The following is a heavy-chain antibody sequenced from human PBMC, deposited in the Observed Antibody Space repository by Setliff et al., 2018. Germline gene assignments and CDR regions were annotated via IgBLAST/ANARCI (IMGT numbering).Heavy chain of an antibody. Sequence: SETLSLTCTVSNGSVRTTSHYWGWVRQPPGKGLEWIGSAYYSGYTYYNPSLQSRVTISVDMSKNQFSMKLTSVTAADTAVYYCARVDFTMIQGVLGLWGQGTLVTVSS. CDR3: ARVDFTMIQGVLGL. CDR2: AYYSGYT. J-gene: IGHJ1*01. CDR1: NGSVRTTSHY. D-gene: IGHD3-10*01. V-gene: IGHV4-39*07.